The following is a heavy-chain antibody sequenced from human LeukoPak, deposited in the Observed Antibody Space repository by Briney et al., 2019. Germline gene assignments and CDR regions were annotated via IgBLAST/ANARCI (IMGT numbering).Heavy chain of an antibody. V-gene: IGHV1-69*13. J-gene: IGHJ6*03. CDR3: AADYGDYLNLNYYYMDV. CDR1: GYTFTGYY. CDR2: IIPIFGTA. Sequence: GASVKVSCKASGYTFTGYYMHWVRQAPGQGLEWMGGIIPIFGTANYAQKFQGRVTITADESTSTAYMELSSLRSEDTAVYYCAADYGDYLNLNYYYMDVWGKGTTVTVSS. D-gene: IGHD4-17*01.